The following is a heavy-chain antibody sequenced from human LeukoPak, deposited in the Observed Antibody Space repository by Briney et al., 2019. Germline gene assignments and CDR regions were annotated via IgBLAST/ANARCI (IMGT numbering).Heavy chain of an antibody. V-gene: IGHV4-31*03. CDR2: IYYSGST. CDR1: GGSISSGGYY. D-gene: IGHD6-19*01. CDR3: ASLAVAGLSEGY. J-gene: IGHJ4*02. Sequence: SETLSLTCTVSGGSISSGGYYWSWIRQHPGKGLEWIGYIYYSGSTYYNPSLKSRVTISVDTSRNQFSLKLSSVTAADTAVYYCASLAVAGLSEGYWGQGTLVIVSS.